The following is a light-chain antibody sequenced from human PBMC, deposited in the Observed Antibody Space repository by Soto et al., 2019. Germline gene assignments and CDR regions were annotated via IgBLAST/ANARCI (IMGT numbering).Light chain of an antibody. CDR2: EVS. J-gene: IGLJ1*01. CDR1: SSDVGGYNY. V-gene: IGLV2-8*01. Sequence: QSVLTQPPSASGSPGQSVTISCTGTSSDVGGYNYVSWYQQHPGKAPKLMIYEVSTRPSGVPDRFSGSKSGNTASLTVSGLQAEDEADFYCSSYAGSNNNVFGTGTKVTVL. CDR3: SSYAGSNNNV.